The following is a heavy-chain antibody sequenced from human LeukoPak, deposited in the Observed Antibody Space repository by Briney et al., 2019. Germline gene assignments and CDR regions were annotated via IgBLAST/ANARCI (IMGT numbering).Heavy chain of an antibody. J-gene: IGHJ5*02. V-gene: IGHV3-66*01. Sequence: PGGSLRLSCAASGFTVSSNYMSWVRQAPGKGLEWVSVIYSGGNTYYADSVEGRFTMSRDNSKNTLYLQMNSLRAEDTAVYYCAIVDTAMDPSGQGTLVIVSS. CDR3: AIVDTAMDP. D-gene: IGHD5-18*01. CDR1: GFTVSSNY. CDR2: IYSGGNT.